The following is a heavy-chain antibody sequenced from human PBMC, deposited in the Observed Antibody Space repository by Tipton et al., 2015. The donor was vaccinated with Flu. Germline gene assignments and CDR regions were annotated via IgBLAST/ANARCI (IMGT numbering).Heavy chain of an antibody. CDR2: ISGGGGST. Sequence: SLRLSCAASGFTFSSYAMSWVRQAPGKGLEWVSAISGGGGSTYYADSVKGRFTISRDNSKNTLYLQMNSLRAEDTAVYYCAKDFRGNDRIRGFDYWGQGTLVSVSS. V-gene: IGHV3-23*01. CDR3: AKDFRGNDRIRGFDY. D-gene: IGHD3-3*02. CDR1: GFTFSSYA. J-gene: IGHJ4*02.